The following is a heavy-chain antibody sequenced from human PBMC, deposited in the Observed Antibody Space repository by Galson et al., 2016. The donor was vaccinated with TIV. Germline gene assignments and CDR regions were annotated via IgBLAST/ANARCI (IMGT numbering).Heavy chain of an antibody. D-gene: IGHD6-6*01. CDR1: GFRFSDYY. J-gene: IGHJ5*02. V-gene: IGHV3-11*01. CDR2: ISSSGLST. Sequence: SLRLSCAAPGFRFSDYYMNWIRQAPGKGLEWVSYISSSGLSTYYVDSVKGRFTISRDNAKNSPYLQMNSLRAEDTAVYYCARSIHFMHNWFDPWGQGTLVTVSS. CDR3: ARSIHFMHNWFDP.